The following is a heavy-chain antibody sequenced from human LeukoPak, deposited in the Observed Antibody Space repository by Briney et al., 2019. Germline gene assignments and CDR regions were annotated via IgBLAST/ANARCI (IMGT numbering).Heavy chain of an antibody. CDR1: GGSISSSSYY. CDR3: ARGSGRSMVRGVIYYMDV. V-gene: IGHV4-39*07. Sequence: SETLSLTCTVSGGSISSSSYYWGWIRQPPGKGLEWIGSIYYSGSTNYNPSLKSRVTISVDTSKNQFSLKLSSVTAADTAVYYCARGSGRSMVRGVIYYMDVWGKGTTVTISS. J-gene: IGHJ6*03. D-gene: IGHD3-10*01. CDR2: IYYSGST.